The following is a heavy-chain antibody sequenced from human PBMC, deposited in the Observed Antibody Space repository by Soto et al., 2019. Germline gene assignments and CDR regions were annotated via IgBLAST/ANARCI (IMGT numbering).Heavy chain of an antibody. CDR2: TYYRSNWRH. CDR1: GDSVSSNTAA. V-gene: IGHV6-1*01. D-gene: IGHD6-19*01. Sequence: SQTLSLTCAISGDSVSSNTAAWNWIRSSPSRGLEWLGRTYYRSNWRHDYAVSVKSRITVNPDTSKNHFSLQLNSVTPDDTAVYYCARGVAGTGFDLWGQGTMVTVSS. J-gene: IGHJ4*02. CDR3: ARGVAGTGFDL.